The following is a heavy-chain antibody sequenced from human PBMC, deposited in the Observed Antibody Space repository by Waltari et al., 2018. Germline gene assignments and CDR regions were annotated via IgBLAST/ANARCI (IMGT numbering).Heavy chain of an antibody. Sequence: QVQLQESGPGLVKPSETLSLTCTVSGGSISSYYWSWIRQPAGKGLEWIGRIYTSGSTNHNPSRKSRVTRAVDTSKNQFSRKLSSVTAADTAVYYCARGKNLGQWLTRTVINYYYMDVWGKGTTVTVSS. D-gene: IGHD6-19*01. J-gene: IGHJ6*03. CDR2: IYTSGST. V-gene: IGHV4-4*07. CDR1: GGSISSYY. CDR3: ARGKNLGQWLTRTVINYYYMDV.